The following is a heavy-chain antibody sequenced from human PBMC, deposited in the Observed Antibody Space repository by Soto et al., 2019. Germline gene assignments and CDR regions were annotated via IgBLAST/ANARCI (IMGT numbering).Heavy chain of an antibody. D-gene: IGHD3-22*01. V-gene: IGHV5-10-1*01. J-gene: IGHJ4*02. Sequence: GESLKIACKGSGYSFAGYWITWVRQKPGKGLEWMGRIDPSDSQTYYSPSFRGHVTISATKSITTVFLQWSSLRASDTAMYYCARQIYDSDTGPNFQYYFDSWGQGTPVTVSS. CDR3: ARQIYDSDTGPNFQYYFDS. CDR1: GYSFAGYW. CDR2: IDPSDSQT.